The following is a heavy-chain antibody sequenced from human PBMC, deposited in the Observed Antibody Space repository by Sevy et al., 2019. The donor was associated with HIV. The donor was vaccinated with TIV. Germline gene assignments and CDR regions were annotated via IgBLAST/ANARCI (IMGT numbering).Heavy chain of an antibody. J-gene: IGHJ3*02. V-gene: IGHV3-7*03. Sequence: GGSLRLSCAASGFSFSWYWMSWVRQTPEKGLEWVANITQDESEKNYVDSAWGRFTISRDNAKNSLFLQMNSLMVDDTAVYYCATKGGSQPNDAFDTWGQGTMVTVSS. CDR1: GFSFSWYW. CDR3: ATKGGSQPNDAFDT. D-gene: IGHD3-10*01. CDR2: ITQDESEK.